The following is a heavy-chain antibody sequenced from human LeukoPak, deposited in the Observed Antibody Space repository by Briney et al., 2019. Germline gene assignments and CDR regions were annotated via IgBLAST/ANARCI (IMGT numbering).Heavy chain of an antibody. Sequence: SETLSLTCTVSGGSISSSSYYWGWIRQPPGKGLEWIGSIYYSGSTYYNPSLKSRVTISVDKSKNQFSLKLSSVTAADTAVYYCARAAMIVVVNGAFDIWGQGTMVTVSS. V-gene: IGHV4-39*07. D-gene: IGHD3-22*01. CDR3: ARAAMIVVVNGAFDI. J-gene: IGHJ3*02. CDR2: IYYSGST. CDR1: GGSISSSSYY.